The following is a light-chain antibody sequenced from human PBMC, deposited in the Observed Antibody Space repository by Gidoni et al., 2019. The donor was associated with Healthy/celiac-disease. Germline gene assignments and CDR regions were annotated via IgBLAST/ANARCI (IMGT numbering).Light chain of an antibody. J-gene: IGKJ2*01. V-gene: IGKV1-5*03. CDR2: KAS. CDR1: QSISSW. CDR3: QQYNSYSYT. Sequence: DIQMTQSPSTLSASVGDRVTINCRARQSISSWLAWYQQKPGKAPKLLIYKASSLESGVPSRFSGSGSGTEFTLTISSLQPDDFATYYCQQYNSYSYTFGQGTKLEIK.